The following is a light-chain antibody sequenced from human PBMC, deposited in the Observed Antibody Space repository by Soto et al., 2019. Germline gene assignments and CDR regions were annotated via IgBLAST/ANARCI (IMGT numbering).Light chain of an antibody. CDR3: QQDYNLPFT. J-gene: IGKJ5*01. V-gene: IGKV3D-7*01. CDR2: GAS. CDR1: QSIDSNY. Sequence: EIVVTQSPGTLSLSPGERATLSCRASQSIDSNYLSWYQQKPGQAPRLIISGASTRATGTPARFRGSGSGTDFTLTISSLQPEDFAVYYCQQDYNLPFTFGQGTRLEIK.